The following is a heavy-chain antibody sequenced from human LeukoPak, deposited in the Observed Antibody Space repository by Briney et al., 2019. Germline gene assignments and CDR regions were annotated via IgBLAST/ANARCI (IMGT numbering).Heavy chain of an antibody. CDR3: AKDGWCSTSCYAYWFDP. V-gene: IGHV3-23*01. CDR2: ISGSGGST. Sequence: PGGSLRLSCAASGFTFSSYAMSWVRQAPGKGLEWVSAISGSGGSTYYADSVKGRLTISRDNSKNTLYLQMNSLRAEDTAVYYCAKDGWCSTSCYAYWFDPWGQGTLVTVSS. D-gene: IGHD2-2*01. CDR1: GFTFSSYA. J-gene: IGHJ5*02.